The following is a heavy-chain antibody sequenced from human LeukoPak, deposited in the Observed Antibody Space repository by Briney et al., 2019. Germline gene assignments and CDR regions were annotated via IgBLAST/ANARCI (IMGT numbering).Heavy chain of an antibody. CDR2: ISSSSSYI. CDR1: GFTFSSYS. CDR3: ARDHNGDYGDSDAFDI. Sequence: PGGSLRLSCAASGFTFSSYSMNCVRQAPGKGLEWVSSISSSSSYIYYADSVKGRFTISRDNAKNSLYLQMNSLRAEDTAVYYCARDHNGDYGDSDAFDIWGQGTMVTVSS. D-gene: IGHD4-17*01. J-gene: IGHJ3*02. V-gene: IGHV3-21*01.